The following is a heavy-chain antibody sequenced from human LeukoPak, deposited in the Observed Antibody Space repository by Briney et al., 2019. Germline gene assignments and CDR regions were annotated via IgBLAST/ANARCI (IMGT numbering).Heavy chain of an antibody. CDR2: INHSGST. J-gene: IGHJ6*03. D-gene: IGHD5-12*01. V-gene: IGHV4-34*01. CDR3: ARHRWIYHYSRPNYMDV. Sequence: SETLSLTCAVYGGSFSGYYWSWIRQPPGKGLEWIGEINHSGSTNYNPSLKSRVTISVDTSKNQFSLKLSSVTAADTAVYYCARHRWIYHYSRPNYMDVWGKGTTVTISS. CDR1: GGSFSGYY.